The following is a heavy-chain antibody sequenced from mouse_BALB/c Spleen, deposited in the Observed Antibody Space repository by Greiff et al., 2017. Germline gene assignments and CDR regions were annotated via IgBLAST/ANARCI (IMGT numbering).Heavy chain of an antibody. CDR2: INPGSGGT. Sequence: VQLQQSGAELVRPGTSVKVSCKASGYAFTNYLIEWVKQRPGQGLEWIGVINPGSGGTNYNEKFKGKATLTADKSSSTAYMQLSSLTSDDSAVYFCASGEVTTLGAMDYWGQGTSVTVSS. D-gene: IGHD2-1*01. J-gene: IGHJ4*01. CDR1: GYAFTNYL. CDR3: ASGEVTTLGAMDY. V-gene: IGHV1-54*01.